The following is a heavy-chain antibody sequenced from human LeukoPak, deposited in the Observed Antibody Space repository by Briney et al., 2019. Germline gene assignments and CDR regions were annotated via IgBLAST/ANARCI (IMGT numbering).Heavy chain of an antibody. Sequence: PSETLSLTCTVSGGSFSTSNYYWGWVRQPPGKGLEWIAGINYSGTSFYNPSLKSRVTISVDTSRNQFSLSLSSVTAEDTAVYYCVRQSKFGVVLLYYLEYWGQGTLVTVSS. V-gene: IGHV4-39*01. CDR2: INYSGTS. CDR1: GGSFSTSNYY. J-gene: IGHJ4*02. D-gene: IGHD3-3*01. CDR3: VRQSKFGVVLLYYLEY.